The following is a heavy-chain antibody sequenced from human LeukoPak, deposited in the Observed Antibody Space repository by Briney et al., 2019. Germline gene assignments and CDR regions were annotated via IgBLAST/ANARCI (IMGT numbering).Heavy chain of an antibody. V-gene: IGHV4-30-2*01. CDR2: IYHSGST. D-gene: IGHD4/OR15-4a*01. CDR1: GGSLCRVEYS. CDR3: ARDRGAGIDY. Sequence: SETLSLTRSVSGGSLCRVEYSWSWTRQPAGKGLEWIGYIYHSGSTYYNPSLKSRVTISEDRSKNQFSLTLSSVTAADTAVYYCARDRGAGIDYWGQGTLVTVSS. J-gene: IGHJ4*02.